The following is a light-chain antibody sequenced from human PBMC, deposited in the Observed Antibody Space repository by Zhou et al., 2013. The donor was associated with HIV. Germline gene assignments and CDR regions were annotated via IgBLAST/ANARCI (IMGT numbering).Light chain of an antibody. CDR3: QQSYSTPRT. CDR2: AAS. CDR1: QSISNY. J-gene: IGKJ1*01. V-gene: IGKV1-39*01. Sequence: IQMTQSPSSLSASVGDRVTITCRASQSISNYLNWYQQKPGKAPKLLIYAASSLQSGVPSRFSGSGSGTDFTLTISSLQPEDFAPYYCQQSYSTPRTFGQGTKVEIK.